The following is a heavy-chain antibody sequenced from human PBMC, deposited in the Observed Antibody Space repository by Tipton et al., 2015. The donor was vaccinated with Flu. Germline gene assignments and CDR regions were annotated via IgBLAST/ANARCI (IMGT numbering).Heavy chain of an antibody. CDR1: GYGFSNYY. CDR2: IYAGDSDT. V-gene: IGHV5-51*01. J-gene: IGHJ4*02. CDR3: VRHSGWLPFNAFDV. Sequence: VQLVQSGAEVKKPGESLKISCKGSGYGFSNYYIDWVRQMPDKGLEWIGAIYAGDSDTRYSPSFQGQVSMSVDKSINTAFLQWGRLKASDSAMFYCVRHSGWLPFNAFDVWGPGTLVTVSS. D-gene: IGHD5-24*01.